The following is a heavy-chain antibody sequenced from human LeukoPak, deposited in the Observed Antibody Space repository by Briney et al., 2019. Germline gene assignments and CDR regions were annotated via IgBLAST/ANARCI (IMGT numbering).Heavy chain of an antibody. V-gene: IGHV4-4*07. Sequence: SETLSLTCTVPRASVITSYWCCIRQPAGMGLQCIGRIDDSETTNYNPYLKGRASISVDKAKNQFSLTLKSVTAADTAIYYCAREDTRIWFGADSWGQGTLVTVSS. CDR2: IDDSETT. D-gene: IGHD3-10*01. CDR1: RASVITSY. J-gene: IGHJ4*02. CDR3: AREDTRIWFGADS.